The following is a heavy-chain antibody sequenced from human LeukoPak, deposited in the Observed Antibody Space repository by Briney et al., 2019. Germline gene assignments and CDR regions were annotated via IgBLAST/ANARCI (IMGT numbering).Heavy chain of an antibody. CDR2: ISSSSSYI. Sequence: GGSLRLSCAASGFTFSSYSMNWVRQAPGKGLEWVSSISSSSSYIYYADSVKGRFTTSRDNAKNSLYLQMNSLRAEDTAVYYCARDLQSPDSSGWHRPVDYWGQGTLVTVSS. J-gene: IGHJ4*02. CDR3: ARDLQSPDSSGWHRPVDY. CDR1: GFTFSSYS. V-gene: IGHV3-21*01. D-gene: IGHD6-19*01.